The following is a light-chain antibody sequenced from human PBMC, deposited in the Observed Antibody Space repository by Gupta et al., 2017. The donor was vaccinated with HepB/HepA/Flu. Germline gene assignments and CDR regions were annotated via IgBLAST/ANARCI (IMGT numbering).Light chain of an antibody. CDR1: QSISSW. CDR3: QQYRT. CDR2: KAS. V-gene: IGKV1-5*03. Sequence: DIQMTQSPPTLSASVGDRVTITCRASQSISSWLAWYQQKPGKAPKLLIYKASSLESGVPSRFSGSGSGTEVTLTISSLQPDDFATYYCQQYRTFGQGTKVEIK. J-gene: IGKJ1*01.